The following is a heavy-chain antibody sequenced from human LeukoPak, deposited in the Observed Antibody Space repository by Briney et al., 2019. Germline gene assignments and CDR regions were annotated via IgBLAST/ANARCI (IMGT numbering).Heavy chain of an antibody. J-gene: IGHJ4*02. CDR3: VRRADFWALPEHTYSFDY. CDR2: LYYSGGP. Sequence: SETLSLTCTVSGGSISSYYWSWIRQPPGKGLEWIGYLYYSGGPTYNPSLKSRVTISADTSKNQLSLNLTFVTAADTAVYFCVRRADFWALPEHTYSFDYWGQGALVTVSS. D-gene: IGHD3/OR15-3a*01. CDR1: GGSISSYY. V-gene: IGHV4-59*01.